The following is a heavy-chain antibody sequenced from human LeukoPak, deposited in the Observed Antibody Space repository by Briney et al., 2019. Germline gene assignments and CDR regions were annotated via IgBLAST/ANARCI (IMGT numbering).Heavy chain of an antibody. D-gene: IGHD5-24*01. CDR1: GGSISSYY. CDR2: INHSGST. CDR3: ARSRDGYNDKDY. Sequence: PSETLSLTCTVSGGSISSYYWSWIRQPPGKGLEWIGEINHSGSTNYNPSLKSRVTISVDTSKNQFSLKLSPVTAADTAVYYCARSRDGYNDKDYWGQGTLVTVSS. J-gene: IGHJ4*02. V-gene: IGHV4-34*01.